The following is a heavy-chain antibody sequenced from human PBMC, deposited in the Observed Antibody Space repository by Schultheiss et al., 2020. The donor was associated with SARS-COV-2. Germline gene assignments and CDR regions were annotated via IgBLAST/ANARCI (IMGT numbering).Heavy chain of an antibody. Sequence: GESLKISCAASGFTFSSYSMNWVRQAPGKGLEWVSSITSSGSYIYYADSVKGRFTISRDNAKNSLYLQMNSLRAEDTAVYYCAKDLRVATIGPLAEVGYWGRGTLVTVSS. CDR2: ITSSGSYI. CDR1: GFTFSSYS. CDR3: AKDLRVATIGPLAEVGY. V-gene: IGHV3-21*04. J-gene: IGHJ4*02. D-gene: IGHD5-12*01.